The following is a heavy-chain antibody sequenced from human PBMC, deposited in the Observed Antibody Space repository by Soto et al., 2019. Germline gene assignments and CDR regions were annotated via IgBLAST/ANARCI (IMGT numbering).Heavy chain of an antibody. V-gene: IGHV3-66*01. Sequence: GSLTLSCAASGFCVSGNYMSWVRQAPGKGLEWVSIIYSGGGTYYADSVKGRFTISRDYAKNTLYLQMNSLRAEDTAVYYCARDRVQWGDAFDIWGQGTMVTVSS. CDR3: ARDRVQWGDAFDI. CDR1: GFCVSGNY. J-gene: IGHJ3*02. D-gene: IGHD6-19*01. CDR2: IYSGGGT.